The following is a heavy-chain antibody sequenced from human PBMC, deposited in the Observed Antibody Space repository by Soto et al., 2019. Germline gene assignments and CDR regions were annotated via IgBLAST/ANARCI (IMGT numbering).Heavy chain of an antibody. CDR2: INPSGGST. D-gene: IGHD3-3*01. J-gene: IGHJ5*02. V-gene: IGHV1-46*03. Sequence: QVQLVQSGAEVKKPGASVKVSCKASGYTFTSYYMHWVRQAPGQGLEWMGIINPSGGSTSYAQKFQGRVTMTRDTSTSTVYMELSSLRSEDTAVYYCARDLRFVEWSQARKGWFDPWGQGTLVTVSS. CDR1: GYTFTSYY. CDR3: ARDLRFVEWSQARKGWFDP.